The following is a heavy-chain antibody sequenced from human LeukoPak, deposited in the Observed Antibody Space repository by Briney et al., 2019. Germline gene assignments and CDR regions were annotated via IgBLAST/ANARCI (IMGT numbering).Heavy chain of an antibody. CDR1: GFTFSSYG. CDR2: ISGSGGST. V-gene: IGHV3-23*01. J-gene: IGHJ6*04. CDR3: AKEGYCSSTSCYGVPDV. D-gene: IGHD2-2*01. Sequence: HPGGSLRLSCAASGFTFSSYGMSWVRQAPGKGLEWVSAISGSGGSTYHADSVKGRFTISRDNSKNTLYLQMNSLRAEDTAVYYCAKEGYCSSTSCYGVPDVWGKGTTVTISS.